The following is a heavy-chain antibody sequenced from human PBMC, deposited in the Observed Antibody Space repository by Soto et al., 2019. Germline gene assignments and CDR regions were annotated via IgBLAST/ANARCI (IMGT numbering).Heavy chain of an antibody. CDR2: INSVGGT. Sequence: EVHLLESGGGLVQPGGSLRLSCAASGFTFRTYAMSWVRQAPGKGLEWVSTINSVGGTFYVDSVRGRFTISRDDSIDTLSLQMNSLRAEDTAVYYCAKYAGTYGDYAGYFPHWGQGTLVTVSS. CDR1: GFTFRTYA. CDR3: AKYAGTYGDYAGYFPH. D-gene: IGHD4-17*01. V-gene: IGHV3-23*01. J-gene: IGHJ1*01.